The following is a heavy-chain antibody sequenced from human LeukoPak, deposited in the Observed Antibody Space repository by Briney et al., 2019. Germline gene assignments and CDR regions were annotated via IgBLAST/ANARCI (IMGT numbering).Heavy chain of an antibody. J-gene: IGHJ4*02. CDR3: ARGDYGDYHFDY. D-gene: IGHD4-17*01. V-gene: IGHV4-39*07. CDR2: MYYSGST. CDR1: GGSISSNTYY. Sequence: PSETLSLTCTVSGGSISSNTYYWGWVRQPPGKGLEWIGSMYYSGSTYYNPSLKSRVTISVDTSKNQFSPKLSSVTAADTAVYYCARGDYGDYHFDYWGQGTLVTVSS.